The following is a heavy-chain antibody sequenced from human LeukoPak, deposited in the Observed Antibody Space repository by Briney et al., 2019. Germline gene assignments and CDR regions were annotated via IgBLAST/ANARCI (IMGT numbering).Heavy chain of an antibody. J-gene: IGHJ4*02. CDR1: GGSISSYY. V-gene: IGHV4-59*08. CDR3: ARVGSYCFDY. D-gene: IGHD3-10*01. CDR2: IYYSGST. Sequence: SETLSLTCTVSGGSISSYYWSWVRQPPGKGLEWIGYIYYSGSTNYNPSLKSRLTISIDTSKNQFSLKLSSVTATDTAVYYCARVGSYCFDYWGQGTLVTVSS.